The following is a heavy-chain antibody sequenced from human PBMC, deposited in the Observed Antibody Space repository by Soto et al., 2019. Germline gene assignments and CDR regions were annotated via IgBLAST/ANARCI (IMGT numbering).Heavy chain of an antibody. Sequence: ESGGGLVQPGRSLRLSCAASGFTFDDYAMHWVRQAPGKGLEWVSGISWNSGSIGYADSVKGRFTISRDNAKNSLYLQMNSLRAEDTALYYCAKDMGGYDSSGYYYYYGMDVWGQGTTVTVSS. D-gene: IGHD3-22*01. CDR2: ISWNSGSI. CDR1: GFTFDDYA. CDR3: AKDMGGYDSSGYYYYYGMDV. J-gene: IGHJ6*02. V-gene: IGHV3-9*01.